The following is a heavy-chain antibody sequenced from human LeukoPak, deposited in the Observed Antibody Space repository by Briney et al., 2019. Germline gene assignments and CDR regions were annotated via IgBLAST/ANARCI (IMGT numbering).Heavy chain of an antibody. Sequence: GGSLRLPCAASGFTFSSYAMSWVRQAPGKGLEWVSTISGSDGSTYYADSVKGRFTISRDNSKNTVYLQMNSLRAEDTAVYYCAKDRDGYNPDYWGQGTLVSVSS. D-gene: IGHD5-24*01. CDR3: AKDRDGYNPDY. CDR2: ISGSDGST. V-gene: IGHV3-23*01. J-gene: IGHJ4*02. CDR1: GFTFSSYA.